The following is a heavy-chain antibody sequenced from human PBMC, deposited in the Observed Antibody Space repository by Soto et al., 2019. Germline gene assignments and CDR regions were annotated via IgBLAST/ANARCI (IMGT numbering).Heavy chain of an antibody. CDR2: INSDGSST. V-gene: IGHV3-74*01. J-gene: IGHJ6*02. D-gene: IGHD3-10*01. CDR1: GFTFSSYW. Sequence: GGSLRLSCAASGFTFSSYWMHWVRQAPGKGLVWVSRINSDGSSTSYADSVKGRFTISRDNAKNTLYLQMNSLRAEDTAVYYCARVNRDYYYGMDVWGQGTRVTVS. CDR3: ARVNRDYYYGMDV.